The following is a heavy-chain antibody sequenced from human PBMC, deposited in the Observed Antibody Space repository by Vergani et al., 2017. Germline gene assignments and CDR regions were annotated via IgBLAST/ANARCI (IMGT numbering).Heavy chain of an antibody. CDR3: ARGHGTFDY. CDR2: IYTSGST. V-gene: IGHV4-61*02. Sequence: QVQLQESGPGLVKPSQTLSLTCTVSGGSISSGSYYWSWIRQPAGKGLEWIGRIYTSGSTNYNPSLKSRVTISVDTSKNQCSLKLSSVTAADTAVYYCARGHGTFDYWGQGTLVTVSS. CDR1: GGSISSGSYY. J-gene: IGHJ4*02. D-gene: IGHD1-26*01.